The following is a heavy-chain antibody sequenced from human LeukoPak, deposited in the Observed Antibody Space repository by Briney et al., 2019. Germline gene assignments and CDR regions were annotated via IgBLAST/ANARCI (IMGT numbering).Heavy chain of an antibody. J-gene: IGHJ6*02. Sequence: SETLSLTCTVSGGSISSYYWSWIRQPPGKGLEWIGYIYYSGSTNYNPSLKSRVTISVDTSKNQFSLKLSSVTAADTAVYYCARDRGIDGMVRGVAYYYYYGMDVWGQGTTVTVSS. V-gene: IGHV4-59*01. D-gene: IGHD3-10*01. CDR3: ARDRGIDGMVRGVAYYYYYGMDV. CDR2: IYYSGST. CDR1: GGSISSYY.